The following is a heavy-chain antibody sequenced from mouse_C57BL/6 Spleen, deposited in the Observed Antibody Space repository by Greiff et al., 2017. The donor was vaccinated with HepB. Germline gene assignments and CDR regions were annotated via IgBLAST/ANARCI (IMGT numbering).Heavy chain of an antibody. J-gene: IGHJ2*01. Sequence: EVKLMESGPGLVKPSPSLSLTCSVSGYSITSGYYWNWIRQFPGNKLEWMGYISYDGSNNYNPSLKNRISITRDTSKNQFFLKLNSVTTEDTATYYCARDYGSSSYFDYWGQGTTLTVSS. CDR1: GYSITSGYY. CDR2: ISYDGSN. CDR3: ARDYGSSSYFDY. D-gene: IGHD1-1*01. V-gene: IGHV3-6*01.